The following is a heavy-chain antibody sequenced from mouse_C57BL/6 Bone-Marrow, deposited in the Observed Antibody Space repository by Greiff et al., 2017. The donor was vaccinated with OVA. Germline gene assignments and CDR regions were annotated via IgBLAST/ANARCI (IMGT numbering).Heavy chain of an antibody. D-gene: IGHD2-4*01. Sequence: VKLMESGPGLVAPSQSLSITCTVSGFSLTSSAISWVRQPPGKGLEWLGVIWTGGGTNYNSALKSRLSISKDNSKSQVFLKMNSLQTDDTARYYCARADYDRGVYYFDYWGQGTTLTVSS. V-gene: IGHV2-9-1*01. CDR1: GFSLTSSA. J-gene: IGHJ2*01. CDR3: ARADYDRGVYYFDY. CDR2: IWTGGGT.